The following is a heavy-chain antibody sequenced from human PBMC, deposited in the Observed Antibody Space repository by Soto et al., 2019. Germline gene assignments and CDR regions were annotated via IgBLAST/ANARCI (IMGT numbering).Heavy chain of an antibody. V-gene: IGHV4-34*01. CDR1: GGSLSGYY. J-gene: IGHJ4*02. CDR3: ARGRDGGAAN. CDR2: INPSGST. Sequence: QVHLQQWGAGLLKPSETLSHTCAVYGGSLSGYYWSWIRQPPGKGLEWIGEINPSGSTNYTPSLKSRVTMSGDTPKNQFSLKLISVTAADTAVYYCARGRDGGAANWGQGTLVTVSS. D-gene: IGHD4-17*01.